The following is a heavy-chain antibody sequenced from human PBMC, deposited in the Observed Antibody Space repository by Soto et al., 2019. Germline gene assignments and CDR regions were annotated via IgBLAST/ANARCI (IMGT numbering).Heavy chain of an antibody. CDR3: VREYSSGFKVMDY. V-gene: IGHV3-33*01. CDR1: GFTFSGYG. Sequence: PGGSLRLSCAASGFTFSGYGMHWVRQAPGKGLEWVAVIWYDGSNKKYADSVKGRFTISRDNSKNTLYLQMNSLRAEDTAVYYCVREYSSGFKVMDYWGQGTLVTVSS. D-gene: IGHD6-19*01. CDR2: IWYDGSNK. J-gene: IGHJ4*02.